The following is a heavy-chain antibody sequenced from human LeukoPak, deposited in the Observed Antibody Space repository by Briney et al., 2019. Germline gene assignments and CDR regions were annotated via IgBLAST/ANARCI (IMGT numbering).Heavy chain of an antibody. V-gene: IGHV1-18*01. Sequence: GASVKVSCKASGYTFTSYDINWVRQAPGRGLEWMGWISAYNGNTNYAQKLQGRVTMTTDTSTSTAYMELRGLRSDDTAVYYCARDRRGYYDSSGYYPYNWFDPWGQGTLVTVSS. CDR3: ARDRRGYYDSSGYYPYNWFDP. D-gene: IGHD3-22*01. J-gene: IGHJ5*02. CDR1: GYTFTSYD. CDR2: ISAYNGNT.